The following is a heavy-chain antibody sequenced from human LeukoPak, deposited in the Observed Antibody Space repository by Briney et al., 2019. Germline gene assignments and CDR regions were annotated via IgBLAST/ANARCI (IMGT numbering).Heavy chain of an antibody. CDR1: GFTFSSYA. V-gene: IGHV3-23*01. CDR3: AKDGTYRPLDY. J-gene: IGHJ4*02. D-gene: IGHD1-26*01. Sequence: PGGSLRLSGAASGFTFSSYAMSWLRQAPGKGLEWVSAISGSGGSTYYADSVKGRFTISRDNSKNTLYLQMNSLEAEATAVYYCAKDGTYRPLDYWGQGTLVTVSS. CDR2: ISGSGGST.